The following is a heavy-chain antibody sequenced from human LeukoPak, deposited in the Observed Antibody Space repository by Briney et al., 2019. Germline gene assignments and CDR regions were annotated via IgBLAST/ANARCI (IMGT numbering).Heavy chain of an antibody. CDR1: GFTFSSYE. D-gene: IGHD5-24*01. CDR2: ISSSGSTI. J-gene: IGHJ5*02. CDR3: ARDRMAQGWFDP. V-gene: IGHV3-48*03. Sequence: GGSLRLSCAASGFTFSSYEMNWVRQAPGKGLEWVSYISSSGSTIYYADSVKGRFTNSRDNAKNSLYLQMNSLRAEDTAVYYCARDRMAQGWFDPWGQGTLVTVSS.